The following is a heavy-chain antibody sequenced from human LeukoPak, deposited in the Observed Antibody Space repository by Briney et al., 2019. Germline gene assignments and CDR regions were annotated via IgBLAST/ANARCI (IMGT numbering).Heavy chain of an antibody. V-gene: IGHV3-23*01. J-gene: IGHJ4*02. CDR2: ISGSGGST. CDR3: ARAPRGFQWFVEY. CDR1: GFTFSSYA. Sequence: GGSLRLSCAASGFTFSSYAMSWVRQAPGKGLEWVSAISGSGGSTYYADSVKGRFTISRDSSKNTLYLLMSSLRADDTAVYYCARAPRGFQWFVEYWGQGTLVTVSS. D-gene: IGHD3-22*01.